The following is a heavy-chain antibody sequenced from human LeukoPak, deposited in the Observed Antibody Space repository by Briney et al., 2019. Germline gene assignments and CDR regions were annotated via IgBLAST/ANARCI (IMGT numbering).Heavy chain of an antibody. D-gene: IGHD2-2*01. CDR1: GFAFDEHG. CDR2: INWSGGST. V-gene: IGHV3-20*04. J-gene: IGHJ4*02. Sequence: GGSLRLSCTASGFAFDEHGMSWVRQAPGKGLEWVAGINWSGGSTGYAHPLRGRFTISRDNAKNSLYLQMNSLIAEDTALYYCARAPITSPFYFDYWGQGTLVTVSS. CDR3: ARAPITSPFYFDY.